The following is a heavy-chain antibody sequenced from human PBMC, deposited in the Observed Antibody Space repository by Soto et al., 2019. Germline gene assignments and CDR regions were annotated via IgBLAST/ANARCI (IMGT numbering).Heavy chain of an antibody. D-gene: IGHD6-19*01. J-gene: IGHJ4*02. V-gene: IGHV3-66*01. CDR3: ARESVAGIFDY. Sequence: VQLVGSGGGLVEPGGTLILSCAASGFTVSSNYMSWVRQAPGKGLEWVSVIYSGGSTYYADSVKGRFTISRDNSKNTLYLQMNSLRAEDTAVYYCARESVAGIFDYWGQGTLVTVSS. CDR1: GFTVSSNY. CDR2: IYSGGST.